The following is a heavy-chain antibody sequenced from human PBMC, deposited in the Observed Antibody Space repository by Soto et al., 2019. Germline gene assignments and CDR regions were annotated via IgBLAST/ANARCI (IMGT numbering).Heavy chain of an antibody. CDR1: GFTFSSYE. D-gene: IGHD5-12*01. Sequence: GGSLRLSCAASGFTFSSYEMNWVRQAPGKGLEWVSYISSSGSTIYYADSVKGRFTISRDNAKNSLYLQMNSLRAEDTAVYYCASNGRWLQFDYWGQGTLVTVSS. CDR3: ASNGRWLQFDY. V-gene: IGHV3-48*03. J-gene: IGHJ4*02. CDR2: ISSSGSTI.